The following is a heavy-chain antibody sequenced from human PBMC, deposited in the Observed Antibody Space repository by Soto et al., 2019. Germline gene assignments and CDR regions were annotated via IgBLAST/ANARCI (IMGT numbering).Heavy chain of an antibody. V-gene: IGHV4-30-2*01. CDR1: GGSISSGGYS. CDR2: IYHSWST. J-gene: IGHJ1*01. Sequence: SETLSLTCAVSGGSISSGGYSWSWIRQPPGKGLEWIGYIYHSWSTYYNPSLKSRVTISVDRSKNQFSLKLSSVTAADMEVYYCAREPSIWGQGNLVTVS. CDR3: AREPSI.